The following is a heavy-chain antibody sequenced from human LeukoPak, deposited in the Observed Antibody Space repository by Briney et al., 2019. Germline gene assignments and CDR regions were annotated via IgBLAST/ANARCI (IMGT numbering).Heavy chain of an antibody. Sequence: SVKVSCKASGGTFSNFAFSWVRQAPGQGLQWVGRIIPIVDVTSYAQNFKGRVTITADESTTTAYMELSSLRSEDTAVYYCAREMGDREFYFDYWGQGTLVTVST. V-gene: IGHV1-69*04. J-gene: IGHJ4*02. CDR2: IIPIVDVT. D-gene: IGHD3-10*01. CDR3: AREMGDREFYFDY. CDR1: GGTFSNFA.